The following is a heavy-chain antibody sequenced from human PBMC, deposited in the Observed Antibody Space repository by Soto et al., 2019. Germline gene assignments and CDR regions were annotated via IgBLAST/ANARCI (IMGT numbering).Heavy chain of an antibody. CDR1: GFTFNNYA. Sequence: GGSLRLSCAASGFTFNNYAMSWVRQAPGKGLEWVSAISGSGGSTHYADSVKGRFTISRDNSKNTVYLQMNSLRAEDTALYYCARRAFGSARSFDIWGQGTMVTVSS. CDR2: ISGSGGST. CDR3: ARRAFGSARSFDI. J-gene: IGHJ3*02. V-gene: IGHV3-23*01. D-gene: IGHD6-25*01.